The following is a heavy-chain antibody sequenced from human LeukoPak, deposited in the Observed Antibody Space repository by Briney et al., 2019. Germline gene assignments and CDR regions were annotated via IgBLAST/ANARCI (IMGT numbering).Heavy chain of an antibody. CDR1: GFTFSSYA. CDR2: ISGSGGST. J-gene: IGHJ6*02. CDR3: ALTRGYSGYDPSYYYYGMDV. D-gene: IGHD5-12*01. V-gene: IGHV3-23*01. Sequence: GGALRLSCAASGFTFSSYAMSWVRQAPGKGLEWVSAISGSGGSTYYADSVKGRFTISRDNSKKTLYLHMNSPRAEDTAVYYYALTRGYSGYDPSYYYYGMDVWGQGTTVTVSS.